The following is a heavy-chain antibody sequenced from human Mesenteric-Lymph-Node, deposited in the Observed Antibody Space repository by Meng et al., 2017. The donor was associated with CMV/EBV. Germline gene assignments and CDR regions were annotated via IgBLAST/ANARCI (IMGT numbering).Heavy chain of an antibody. Sequence: QVQFHQCGAGLLNPSETLSVTCAVYGGSFSGYYWNWIRQSPEKGLEWIGEINNSGSTTYNPSFTSRIIISVDTSTNQISLNMSSVTAADTAVYYCARGSSYDILTGYFDYWGQGALVTVSS. D-gene: IGHD3-9*01. V-gene: IGHV4-34*01. J-gene: IGHJ4*02. CDR3: ARGSSYDILTGYFDY. CDR1: GGSFSGYY. CDR2: INNSGST.